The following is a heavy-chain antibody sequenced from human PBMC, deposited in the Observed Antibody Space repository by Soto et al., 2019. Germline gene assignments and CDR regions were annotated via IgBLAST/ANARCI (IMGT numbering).Heavy chain of an antibody. CDR3: ARDKADIVVVPAANWFDP. CDR2: ISAYNGNT. V-gene: IGHV1-18*01. Sequence: ASVKVSCKASGYTFTSYGISWVRQAPGQGLEWMGWISAYNGNTNYAQKLQGRVTMTTDTSTSTAYMELRSLRSDDTAVYYCARDKADIVVVPAANWFDPWGPGTQVTV. J-gene: IGHJ5*02. D-gene: IGHD2-2*01. CDR1: GYTFTSYG.